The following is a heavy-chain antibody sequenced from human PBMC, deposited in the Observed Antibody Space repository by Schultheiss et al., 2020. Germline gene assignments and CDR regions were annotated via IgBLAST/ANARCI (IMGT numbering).Heavy chain of an antibody. CDR2: INHSGST. V-gene: IGHV4-34*01. CDR1: GGSFSGYY. CDR3: ARGSDNWFDP. J-gene: IGHJ5*02. Sequence: SETLSLTCAVYGGSFSGYYWSWIRQPPGKGLEWIGEINHSGSTNYNPSLKSRVTISVDTSKNQFSLKMSSVTAADTAVYYCARGSDNWFDPWGQGTLVTVSS.